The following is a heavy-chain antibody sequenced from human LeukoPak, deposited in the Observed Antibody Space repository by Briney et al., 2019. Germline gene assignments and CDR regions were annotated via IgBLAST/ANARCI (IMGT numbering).Heavy chain of an antibody. J-gene: IGHJ6*03. CDR1: GGSISSSSYY. Sequence: SETLSLTCTVSGGSISSSSYYWGWIRQPPGKGLEWIGSIYYSGSTYYNPSLKSRVTISVDTSKNQFSLKLSSVTAADTAVYYCARVVATPPYYYYMDVWGKGTTVTVSS. V-gene: IGHV4-39*07. CDR2: IYYSGST. D-gene: IGHD5-12*01. CDR3: ARVVATPPYYYYMDV.